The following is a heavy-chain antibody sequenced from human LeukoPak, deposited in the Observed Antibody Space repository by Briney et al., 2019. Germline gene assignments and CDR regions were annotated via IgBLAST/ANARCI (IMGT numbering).Heavy chain of an antibody. V-gene: IGHV3-30*01. CDR2: ISYDGSNK. J-gene: IGHJ4*02. CDR1: GFTFSSYA. CDR3: ARDNQVLVVTAIFDY. D-gene: IGHD2-21*02. Sequence: PGRSLRLSCAASGFTFSSYAMHWVRQAPGKGLEWVAVISYDGSNKYYADSVKGRFTISRDSSKNTLYLQMNSLRAEDTAVYYCARDNQVLVVTAIFDYWGQGTLVTVSS.